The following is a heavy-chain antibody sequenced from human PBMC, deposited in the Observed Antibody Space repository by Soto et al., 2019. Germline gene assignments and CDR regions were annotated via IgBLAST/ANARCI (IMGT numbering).Heavy chain of an antibody. J-gene: IGHJ5*02. CDR1: GGSVNGYY. D-gene: IGHD3-3*01. V-gene: IGHV4-34*01. Sequence: PSETLSLTCAVYGGSVNGYYWNWIRQPPGKGLEWIGEINHTGGTHYNPSFKSRVTMSVDTSKNQFSLRLSSVTAADTAIYYCATRITVFGLLIPPFDPWGQRTQVTVSS. CDR2: INHTGGT. CDR3: ATRITVFGLLIPPFDP.